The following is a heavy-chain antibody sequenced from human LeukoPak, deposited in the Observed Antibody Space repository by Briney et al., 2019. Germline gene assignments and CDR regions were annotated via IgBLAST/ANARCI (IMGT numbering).Heavy chain of an antibody. CDR2: INPSGGST. Sequence: ASVKVSCKASGYTFTSYYMRWVRQAPGQGLEWMGIINPSGGSTSYAQKFQGRVTMTRDTSISTAYMELSRLRSDDTAVYYCARVGDDMIRGSSNWFDPWGQGTLVTVSS. CDR1: GYTFTSYY. V-gene: IGHV1-46*01. CDR3: ARVGDDMIRGSSNWFDP. D-gene: IGHD3-16*01. J-gene: IGHJ5*02.